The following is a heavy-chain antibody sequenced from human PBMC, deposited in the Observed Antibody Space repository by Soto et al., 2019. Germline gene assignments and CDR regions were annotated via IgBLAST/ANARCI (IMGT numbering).Heavy chain of an antibody. CDR3: ARAVDY. V-gene: IGHV3-30-3*01. CDR2: ISYDGSNK. J-gene: IGHJ4*02. CDR1: GFTFSSYA. Sequence: QVQLVESGGGVVQPGRSLRLSCAASGFTFSSYAMHWVRQAPGKGLEWVAVISYDGSNKYYADSVKGRFTISRDNSKNPLYLQMNSLRAEDTAVYYCARAVDYWGQGTLVTVSS.